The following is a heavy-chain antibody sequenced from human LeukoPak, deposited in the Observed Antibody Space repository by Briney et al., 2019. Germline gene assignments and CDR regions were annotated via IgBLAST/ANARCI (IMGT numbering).Heavy chain of an antibody. J-gene: IGHJ3*02. Sequence: GGSRRLSCEASGFTFSSYAMSWVRQAPGKGLEWVSSIGGIGVATYYADSVKGRFTISRDNSRNTLYLQMNSLRAEDTAVYYCARKSQSAFDIWGKGTMVTVSS. CDR2: IGGIGVAT. CDR1: GFTFSSYA. V-gene: IGHV3-23*01. CDR3: ARKSQSAFDI.